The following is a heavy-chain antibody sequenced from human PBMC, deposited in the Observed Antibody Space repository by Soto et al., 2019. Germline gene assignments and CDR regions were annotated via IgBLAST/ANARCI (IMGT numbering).Heavy chain of an antibody. CDR2: INHSGST. CDR1: GGSFSGYY. D-gene: IGHD3-3*01. CDR3: ARGRMIFGVVIISYYYGMDV. V-gene: IGHV4-34*01. Sequence: SETLSLTCAVYGGSFSGYYLSWIRQPPGKGLEWIGEINHSGSTNYNPSLKSRVTISVDTSKNQFSLKLSSVTAADTAVYYCARGRMIFGVVIISYYYGMDVWGQGTTVTVSS. J-gene: IGHJ6*02.